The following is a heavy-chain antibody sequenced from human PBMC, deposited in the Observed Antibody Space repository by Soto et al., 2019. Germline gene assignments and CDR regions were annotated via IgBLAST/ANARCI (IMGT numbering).Heavy chain of an antibody. V-gene: IGHV3-30*18. CDR3: AKDQGVYGTTFDY. D-gene: IGHD1-1*01. CDR2: ISYDGSNK. CDR1: GFTFSSYG. J-gene: IGHJ4*02. Sequence: GGSLRLSCAASGFTFSSYGMHWVRQAPGKGLEWVAVISYDGSNKYYADSVKGRFTISRDNSKNTLYLQMNSLRAEDTAVYYCAKDQGVYGTTFDYWGQGALVTVSA.